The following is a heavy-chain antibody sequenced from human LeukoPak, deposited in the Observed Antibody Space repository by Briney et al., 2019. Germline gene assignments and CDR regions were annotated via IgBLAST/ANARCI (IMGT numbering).Heavy chain of an antibody. D-gene: IGHD2-15*01. CDR3: ARAPPTRTKYCSGGSCYVEMYYYYYMDV. Sequence: SQTLSLTCTVPGGSISSYYWSWIRQPPGKGLEWIGYIYYSGSTNYNPSLKSRVTISVDTSKNQFSLKLSSVTAADTAVYYCARAPPTRTKYCSGGSCYVEMYYYYYMDVWGKGTTVTVSS. CDR1: GGSISSYY. CDR2: IYYSGST. J-gene: IGHJ6*03. V-gene: IGHV4-59*01.